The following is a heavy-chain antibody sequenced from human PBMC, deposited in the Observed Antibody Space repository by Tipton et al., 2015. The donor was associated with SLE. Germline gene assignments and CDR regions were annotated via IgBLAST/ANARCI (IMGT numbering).Heavy chain of an antibody. Sequence: TLSLTCTVSGVSISSASYYWNGIRQPAGKGLEWIGRAYTTGSPYYNPSLESRVAISMDTSKNQFSLKLTAVTAADTAVYFCARDRDIVLEPVPIPPAFDIWGQGTTVTVSS. V-gene: IGHV4-61*02. CDR2: AYTTGSP. J-gene: IGHJ3*02. CDR3: ARDRDIVLEPVPIPPAFDI. D-gene: IGHD2-8*02. CDR1: GVSISSASYY.